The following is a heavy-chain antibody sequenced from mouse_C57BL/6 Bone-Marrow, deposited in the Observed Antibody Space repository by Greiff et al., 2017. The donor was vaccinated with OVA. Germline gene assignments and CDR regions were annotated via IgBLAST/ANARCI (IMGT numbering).Heavy chain of an antibody. J-gene: IGHJ1*03. Sequence: QVTLKVCGPGILQPSQTLSLTCSFSGFSLSTFGMGVGWIRQPSGKGLEWLAHIWWDDDKYYNPALKSRLTISKDTSKNQVFLKIANVDTADTATYYCARMTLLYYGSSHWYFDVWGTGTTVTVSS. CDR3: ARMTLLYYGSSHWYFDV. V-gene: IGHV8-8*01. D-gene: IGHD1-1*01. CDR1: GFSLSTFGMG. CDR2: IWWDDDK.